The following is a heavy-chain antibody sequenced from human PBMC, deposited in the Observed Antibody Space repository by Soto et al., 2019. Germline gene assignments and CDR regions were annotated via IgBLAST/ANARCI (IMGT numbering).Heavy chain of an antibody. CDR3: TTLNYGVDV. Sequence: LRLSCAASGFTFSNTWMSWVRQAPGKGLEWVGHIKSKSGGGAADYAAPVKGRFTVSRDDSKNTLYLQMNSLKTEDTAVYYCTTLNYGVDVWGKGTTVTV. CDR1: GFTFSNTW. V-gene: IGHV3-15*01. J-gene: IGHJ6*04. CDR2: IKSKSGGGAA.